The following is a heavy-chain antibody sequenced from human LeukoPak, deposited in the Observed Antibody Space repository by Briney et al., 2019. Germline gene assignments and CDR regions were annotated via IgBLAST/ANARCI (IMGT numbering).Heavy chain of an antibody. J-gene: IGHJ4*02. V-gene: IGHV4-4*07. D-gene: IGHD3-3*01. Sequence: SETLSLTCTVSGCSITSYHWSWIRQPAGKGLEWIGRIYISGVTNYNPSLKSRVTMSLDTSKNQFSLKLTSVTAADTAVYYCVRYEGDFWGQGTLVTVSS. CDR2: IYISGVT. CDR1: GCSITSYH. CDR3: VRYEGDF.